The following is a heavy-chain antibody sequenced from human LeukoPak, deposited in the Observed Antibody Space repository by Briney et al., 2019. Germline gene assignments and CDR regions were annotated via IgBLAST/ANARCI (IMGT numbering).Heavy chain of an antibody. V-gene: IGHV3-48*03. J-gene: IGHJ6*04. CDR3: AELGITMIGGV. CDR2: ISSSGSTI. CDR1: GFTFSSYE. Sequence: GGSLRLSCAASGFTFSSYEMNWVRQAPGKGLEWVSYISSSGSTIYYADSVKGRFPISRDNAKNSLYLQINSLRAEDTAVYYCAELGITMIGGVWGKGTTVTISS. D-gene: IGHD3-10*02.